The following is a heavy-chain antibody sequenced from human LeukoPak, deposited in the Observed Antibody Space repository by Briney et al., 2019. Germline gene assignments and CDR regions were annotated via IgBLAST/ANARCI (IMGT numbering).Heavy chain of an antibody. D-gene: IGHD3-16*02. J-gene: IGHJ4*02. Sequence: ESGGSLRLSCAASGFTFSSYSMNWVRQAPGKGLEWVSYISSSSSTIYYADSVKGRFTISRDNSKNSLYLQMNSLRTEDTALYYCAALVGYDYVWGSYRYMGDYWGQGTLVTVPS. CDR2: ISSSSSTI. V-gene: IGHV3-48*04. CDR1: GFTFSSYS. CDR3: AALVGYDYVWGSYRYMGDY.